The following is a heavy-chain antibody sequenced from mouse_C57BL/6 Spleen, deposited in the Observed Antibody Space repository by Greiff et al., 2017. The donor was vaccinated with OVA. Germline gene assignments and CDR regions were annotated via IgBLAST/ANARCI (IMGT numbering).Heavy chain of an antibody. CDR3: ARGSLWSSVLFAY. V-gene: IGHV1-61*01. CDR1: GYTFTSYW. D-gene: IGHD6-1*01. Sequence: QVQLQQPGAELVRPGSSVKLSCKASGYTFTSYWMDWVKQRPGQGLEWIGNIYPSDSATHYNQKFKDKATLTVDKSSSTAYMQLSSLTSEDSAVYYCARGSLWSSVLFAYWGQGTLVTVSA. J-gene: IGHJ3*01. CDR2: IYPSDSAT.